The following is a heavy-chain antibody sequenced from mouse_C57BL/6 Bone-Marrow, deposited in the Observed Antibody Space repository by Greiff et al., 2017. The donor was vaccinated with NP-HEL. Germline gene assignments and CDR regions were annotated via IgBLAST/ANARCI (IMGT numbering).Heavy chain of an antibody. CDR1: GYTFTSYW. Sequence: QVQLQQPGAELVRPGSSVKLSCKASGYTFTSYWMHWVKQRPIQGLEWIGNIDPSDSETHYNQKFKDKATLTVDKSSSTAYMQLSSLTSEDSAVYYCARYGKRGDYFDYWGQGTTLTVSS. CDR2: IDPSDSET. V-gene: IGHV1-52*01. J-gene: IGHJ2*01. D-gene: IGHD2-1*01. CDR3: ARYGKRGDYFDY.